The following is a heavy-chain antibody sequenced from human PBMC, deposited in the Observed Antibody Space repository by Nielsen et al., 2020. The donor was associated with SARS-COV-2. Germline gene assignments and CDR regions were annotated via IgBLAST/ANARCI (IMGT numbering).Heavy chain of an antibody. CDR3: AKGRGSYSYYYYYGMDV. CDR1: GFTFSSYA. V-gene: IGHV3-23*01. J-gene: IGHJ6*02. CDR2: ISGSGGST. D-gene: IGHD1-26*01. Sequence: GESLKISCAASGFTFSSYAMSWVRQAPGKGLEWVSAISGSGGSTYYADSVKGRFTIPRDNSKNTLYLQMNSLRAEDTAVYYCAKGRGSYSYYYYYGMDVWGQGTTVTVSS.